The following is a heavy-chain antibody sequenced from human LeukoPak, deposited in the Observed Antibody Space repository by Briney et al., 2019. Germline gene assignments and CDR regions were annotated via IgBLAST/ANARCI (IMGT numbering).Heavy chain of an antibody. Sequence: GESLQISCQGSGYIFTSYWIGWGRQLPGKGVEWMGIIYPGDYDTRYSPSFQGQVTISADKSISTAYLQWSSLKASDTAMYYCARLGGSGYLGAFDIWGQGTMVTVSS. CDR3: ARLGGSGYLGAFDI. J-gene: IGHJ3*02. CDR1: GYIFTSYW. V-gene: IGHV5-51*01. CDR2: IYPGDYDT. D-gene: IGHD3-22*01.